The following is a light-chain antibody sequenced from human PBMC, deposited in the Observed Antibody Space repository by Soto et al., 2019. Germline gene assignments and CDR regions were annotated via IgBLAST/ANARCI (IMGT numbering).Light chain of an antibody. V-gene: IGLV2-14*01. J-gene: IGLJ1*01. CDR2: DVS. CDR1: GSDVGGYKY. Sequence: QSALTQPASVSGSPGQSITISCTGTGSDVGGYKYVSWYQQLPGKAPKLMIYDVSYRPSGVSDRFSGSKSGNTASLIISGLQAEDEADYYCSSYASSSPFVFGTETKLTVL. CDR3: SSYASSSPFV.